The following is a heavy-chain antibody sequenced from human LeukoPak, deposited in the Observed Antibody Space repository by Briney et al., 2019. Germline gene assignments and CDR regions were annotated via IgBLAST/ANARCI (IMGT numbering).Heavy chain of an antibody. V-gene: IGHV3-15*01. CDR2: IKSKTDGGTT. D-gene: IGHD3-10*01. Sequence: PGGSLRLSCAASGFTFSNAWMSWVRQGPGKGLEWVGRIKSKTDGGTTDYAAPVKGRFTIERDDSKNTLYLQMNSLKTEDTAVYYCTTQRSRITMVRGVIRSDHWGQGTLVTVSS. CDR1: GFTFSNAW. J-gene: IGHJ4*02. CDR3: TTQRSRITMVRGVIRSDH.